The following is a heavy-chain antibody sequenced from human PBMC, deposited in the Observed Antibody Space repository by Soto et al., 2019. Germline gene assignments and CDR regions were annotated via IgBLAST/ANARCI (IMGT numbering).Heavy chain of an antibody. D-gene: IGHD7-27*01. J-gene: IGHJ5*02. CDR3: ARGPSGDKVDA. V-gene: IGHV4-30-4*01. CDR1: GGSISTVDYW. CDR2: IYDGGRT. Sequence: SETLSLTCTVSGGSISTVDYWWSWIRQSPDMGLEWIGHIYDGGRTYNNPSLESRVTMSVDTSKSQLSLTLSSVSAADTAVYYCARGPSGDKVDAWGQGTLVTVSS.